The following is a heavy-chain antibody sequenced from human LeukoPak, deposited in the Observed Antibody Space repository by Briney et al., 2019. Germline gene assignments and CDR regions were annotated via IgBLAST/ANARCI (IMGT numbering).Heavy chain of an antibody. D-gene: IGHD1-1*01. Sequence: GGSLRLSCTASGFTFGDYAMSWFRQAPGKGLEWVGFIRSKAYGGTTEYAASVKGGFTISRDDSKSIAYLQMNSLKTEDTAVYYCARASGVNWSDHHFDYWGQGTLVTVST. V-gene: IGHV3-49*03. CDR3: ARASGVNWSDHHFDY. CDR2: IRSKAYGGTT. J-gene: IGHJ4*02. CDR1: GFTFGDYA.